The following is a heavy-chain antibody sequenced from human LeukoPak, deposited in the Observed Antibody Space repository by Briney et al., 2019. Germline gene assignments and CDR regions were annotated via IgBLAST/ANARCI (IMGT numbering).Heavy chain of an antibody. CDR1: GGTFSSYA. V-gene: IGHV1-69*13. D-gene: IGHD1-26*01. CDR2: IIPIFGTA. CDR3: ARGPTGIVGATTFDY. J-gene: IGHJ4*02. Sequence: SVTVSCKASGGTFSSYAISWVRQAPGQGLEWMGGIIPIFGTANYAQKFQGRVTITADESTSTAYMELSSLRSEDTAVYYCARGPTGIVGATTFDYWGQGTLVTVSS.